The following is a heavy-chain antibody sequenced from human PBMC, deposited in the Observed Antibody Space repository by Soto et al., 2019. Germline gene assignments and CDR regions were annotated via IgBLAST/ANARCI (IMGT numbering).Heavy chain of an antibody. CDR2: INHSGST. V-gene: IGHV4-34*01. CDR3: GRGGYCSGGSCDYGMDV. CDR1: GGSFSGYY. D-gene: IGHD2-15*01. J-gene: IGHJ6*02. Sequence: SETLSLTCAVYGGSFSGYYWSWIRQPPGKGLEWIGEINHSGSTNYNPSLKSRVTISVDTSKNQFSLKLSSVTAADTAVYYCGRGGYCSGGSCDYGMDVWGQGTTVTVS.